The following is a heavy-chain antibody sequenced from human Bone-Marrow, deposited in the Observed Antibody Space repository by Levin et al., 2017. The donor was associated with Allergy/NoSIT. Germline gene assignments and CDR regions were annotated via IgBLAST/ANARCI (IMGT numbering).Heavy chain of an antibody. V-gene: IGHV3-30*18. CDR1: GFTFSSYG. CDR3: AKDRVTGTTRSGFDP. J-gene: IGHJ5*02. D-gene: IGHD1-7*01. CDR2: ISYDGSNK. Sequence: GGSLRLSCAASGFTFSSYGMHWVRQAPGKGLEWVAVISYDGSNKYYADSVKGRFTISRDNSKNTLYLQMNSLRAEDTAVYYCAKDRVTGTTRSGFDPWGQGTLVTVSS.